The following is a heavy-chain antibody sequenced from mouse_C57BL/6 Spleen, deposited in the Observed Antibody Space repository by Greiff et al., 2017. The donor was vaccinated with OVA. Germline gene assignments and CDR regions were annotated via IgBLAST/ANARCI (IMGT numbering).Heavy chain of an antibody. V-gene: IGHV5-16*01. Sequence: EVMLVESEGGLVQPGSSMKLSCTASGFTFSDYYMAWVRQVPEKGLEWVANINYDGSSTYYMDSLKSRFIISRDNAKSILYLQMRSLKSEDTATYYCARILRRYAMDYWGQGTSVTVSS. J-gene: IGHJ4*01. CDR1: GFTFSDYY. CDR3: ARILRRYAMDY. CDR2: INYDGSST.